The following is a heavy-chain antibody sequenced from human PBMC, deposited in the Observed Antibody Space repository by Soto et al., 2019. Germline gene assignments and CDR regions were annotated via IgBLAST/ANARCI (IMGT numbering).Heavy chain of an antibody. CDR3: ATLYISYYYDSSGYYSYFQH. V-gene: IGHV1-24*01. CDR2: FDPEDGET. Sequence: GASVKVSCKVSGYTLTELSMHWVRQAPGKGLEWMGGFDPEDGETIYAQKFQGRVTMTEDTSTDTAYMELSSLRSEDTAVYYCATLYISYYYDSSGYYSYFQHWGQGTLVTVSS. J-gene: IGHJ1*01. CDR1: GYTLTELS. D-gene: IGHD3-22*01.